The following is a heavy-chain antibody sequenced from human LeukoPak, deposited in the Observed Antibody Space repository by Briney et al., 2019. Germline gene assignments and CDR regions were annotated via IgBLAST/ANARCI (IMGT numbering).Heavy chain of an antibody. D-gene: IGHD3-10*01. CDR3: ARPTGSSYYMDV. CDR1: GYTFTGYY. J-gene: IGHJ6*03. V-gene: IGHV1-18*04. CDR2: ISAYNGNT. Sequence: ASVKVSCKASGYTFTGYYMHWVRQAPGQGLEWMGWISAYNGNTNYAQKLQGRVTMTTDTSTSTAYMELRSLRSDDTAVYYCARPTGSSYYMDVWGKGTTVTVSS.